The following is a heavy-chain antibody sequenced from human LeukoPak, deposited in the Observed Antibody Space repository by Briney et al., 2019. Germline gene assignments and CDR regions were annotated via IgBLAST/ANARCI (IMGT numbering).Heavy chain of an antibody. CDR3: ARVTYYYDSTDYYGFFDY. CDR2: FYHSGST. V-gene: IGHV4-38-2*01. D-gene: IGHD3-22*01. Sequence: PSETLSLTCGVSSYSISSDYYWGWIRQPPGKGLEWLGSFYHSGSTSYNPSPKSRVTISVDTSKNQCSLKLSSVTAADTAVYYCARVTYYYDSTDYYGFFDYWGQGTLVTVSS. CDR1: SYSISSDYY. J-gene: IGHJ4*02.